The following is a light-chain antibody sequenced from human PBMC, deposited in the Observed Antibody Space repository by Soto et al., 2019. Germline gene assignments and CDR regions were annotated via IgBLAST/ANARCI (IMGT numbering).Light chain of an antibody. Sequence: DIVMTQSPDSLAVSLGERATINCKSSQSVLYSSNYKTYLAWYQQKPGQPPKLLIYWASTRESGVPDRFSGSGSGTDFTLTISSLQDEDVAVYYCQQYYSTPYTFGQGTKLEIK. CDR3: QQYYSTPYT. V-gene: IGKV4-1*01. CDR2: WAS. CDR1: QSVLYSSNYKTY. J-gene: IGKJ2*01.